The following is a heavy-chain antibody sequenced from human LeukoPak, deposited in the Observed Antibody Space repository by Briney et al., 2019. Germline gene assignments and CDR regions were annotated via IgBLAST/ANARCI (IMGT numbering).Heavy chain of an antibody. CDR3: ARKGGLDFWSGPFDY. CDR2: IIPIFGAA. V-gene: IGHV1-69*13. D-gene: IGHD3-3*01. CDR1: GGTFSSYA. J-gene: IGHJ4*02. Sequence: SVKVSCKASGGTFSSYAISWVRQAPGQGLEWMGGIIPIFGAANYAQKFQGRVTITADESTSTAYMELSSLRSEDTAVYYCARKGGLDFWSGPFDYWGQGTLVTVSS.